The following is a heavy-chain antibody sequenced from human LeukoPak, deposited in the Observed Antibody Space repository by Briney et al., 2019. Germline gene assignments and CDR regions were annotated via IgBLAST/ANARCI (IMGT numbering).Heavy chain of an antibody. J-gene: IGHJ4*02. V-gene: IGHV3-48*03. D-gene: IGHD1-26*01. Sequence: GGSLRLSCAASGFTFSSYEMNWVRQAPGKGLEWVLYISSSGSTIYYADSVKGRFTISRDNAKNSLYLQMNSLRAEDTAVYYCAREKPRSCAIDYWGQGTLVTVSS. CDR1: GFTFSSYE. CDR2: ISSSGSTI. CDR3: AREKPRSCAIDY.